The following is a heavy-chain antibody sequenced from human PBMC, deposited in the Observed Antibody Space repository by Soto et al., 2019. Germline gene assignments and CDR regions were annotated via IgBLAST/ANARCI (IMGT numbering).Heavy chain of an antibody. CDR3: ARGRDNPTDY. J-gene: IGHJ4*02. CDR1: GFTFSSYT. V-gene: IGHV3-21*01. Sequence: EVQLVESGGGLVKPGGSLRLSCAASGFTFSSYTIHWVHQAPGKGLEWVSSISSGGSDVYYADSVKGRFTISRDNAKNSLYLQMNSLRAEDTAVYYCARGRDNPTDYWGQGTLVTVSS. D-gene: IGHD1-1*01. CDR2: ISSGGSDV.